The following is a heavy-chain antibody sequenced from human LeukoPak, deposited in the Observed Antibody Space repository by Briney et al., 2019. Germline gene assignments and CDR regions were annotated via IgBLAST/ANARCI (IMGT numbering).Heavy chain of an antibody. Sequence: TSETLSLTCTVSGGSISSYYWSWIRQPPGKGLEWIGYMYYSGTTNYNPSLKSRVTISVDTSKNQFSLKLSSVTAADTAVYYCAREDYCSGGSCYSGDFQHWGQGTLVTVSS. V-gene: IGHV4-59*01. D-gene: IGHD2-15*01. CDR1: GGSISSYY. J-gene: IGHJ1*01. CDR2: MYYSGTT. CDR3: AREDYCSGGSCYSGDFQH.